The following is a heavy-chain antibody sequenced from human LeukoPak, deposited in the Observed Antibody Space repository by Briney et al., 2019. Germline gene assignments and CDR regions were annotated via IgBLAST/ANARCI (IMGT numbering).Heavy chain of an antibody. CDR1: GYTFTSYG. V-gene: IGHV1-18*01. CDR3: ARDLGIAVAGTWGY. D-gene: IGHD6-19*01. Sequence: ASVKVSCKASGYTFTSYGISWVRQAPGQGLEWVGWISAYNGNTNYAQKLQGRVTMTTDTSTSTAYMELRSLRSDDTAVYFCARDLGIAVAGTWGYWGQGTLVTVSS. CDR2: ISAYNGNT. J-gene: IGHJ4*02.